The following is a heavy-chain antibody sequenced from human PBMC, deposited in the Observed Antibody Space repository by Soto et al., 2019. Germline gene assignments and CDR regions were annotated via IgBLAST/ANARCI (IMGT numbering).Heavy chain of an antibody. CDR2: IWYDGSNK. Sequence: GGSLRLSCAASGFTFSSYGMHWVRQAPGKGLEWVAVIWYDGSNKYYADSVKGRFTISRDNSKNTLYLQMNSLRAEDTAVYYCARESSSYCSGGSFSGLDVWGQGTTVTVSS. D-gene: IGHD2-15*01. V-gene: IGHV3-33*01. J-gene: IGHJ6*02. CDR3: ARESSSYCSGGSFSGLDV. CDR1: GFTFSSYG.